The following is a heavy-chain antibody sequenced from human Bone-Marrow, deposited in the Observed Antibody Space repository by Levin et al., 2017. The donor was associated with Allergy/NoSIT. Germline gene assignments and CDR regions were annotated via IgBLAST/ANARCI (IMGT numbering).Heavy chain of an antibody. D-gene: IGHD6-19*01. V-gene: IGHV3-64*02. CDR2: ISGEGNKV. CDR1: GFSFISYA. Sequence: PGGSLRLSCAASGFSFISYAMHWVRQAPGKGLEYIATISGEGNKVYYADSVKGRFSISRDNSKDTLYLQMGSLRLEDMGLYYCVRGKDSSGWYYFDYWGQGTLVTVSS. CDR3: VRGKDSSGWYYFDY. J-gene: IGHJ4*02.